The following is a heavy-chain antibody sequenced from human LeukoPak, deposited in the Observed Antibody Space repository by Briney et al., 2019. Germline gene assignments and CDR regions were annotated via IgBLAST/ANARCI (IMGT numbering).Heavy chain of an antibody. CDR1: GYTLTELS. CDR2: FDPEDGET. CDR3: ATGLYYYDTRSY. V-gene: IGHV1-24*01. Sequence: GASVKVSCKVSGYTLTELSMHWVRQAPGKGLEWMGGFDPEDGETIYAQKFQGRVTMTEDTSTDTAYMELSSLRSEDTAAYYCATGLYYYDTRSYWGQGTWSPSPQ. J-gene: IGHJ4*02. D-gene: IGHD3-22*01.